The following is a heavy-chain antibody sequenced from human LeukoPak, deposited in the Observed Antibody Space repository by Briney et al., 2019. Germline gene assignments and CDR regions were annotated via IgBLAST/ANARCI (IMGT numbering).Heavy chain of an antibody. CDR3: ARDTGGSYLFDY. Sequence: SQTLSLTCTVSGGSISSGGYYWSWIRQHPGKGLEWIGYIYYSGGTYYNPSLKSRVTISVDTSKNQFSLKLSSVTAADTAVYYCARDTGGSYLFDYWGQGTLVTVSS. CDR1: GGSISSGGYY. V-gene: IGHV4-31*03. J-gene: IGHJ4*02. CDR2: IYYSGGT. D-gene: IGHD1-26*01.